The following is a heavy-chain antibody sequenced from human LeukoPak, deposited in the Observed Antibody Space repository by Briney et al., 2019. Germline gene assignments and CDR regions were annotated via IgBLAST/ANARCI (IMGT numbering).Heavy chain of an antibody. J-gene: IGHJ4*02. D-gene: IGHD2-2*03. CDR1: GGSITSYY. CDR2: IYFSGST. V-gene: IGHV4-59*12. Sequence: SETLSLTCIVSGGSITSYYWSWIRQPPGKGLEWIGYIYFSGSTDYNPSLKSRVTISVDTSKNQFSLKLSSVTAADTAVYYCASGYCSSISCYALGYWGQGTLVTVSS. CDR3: ASGYCSSISCYALGY.